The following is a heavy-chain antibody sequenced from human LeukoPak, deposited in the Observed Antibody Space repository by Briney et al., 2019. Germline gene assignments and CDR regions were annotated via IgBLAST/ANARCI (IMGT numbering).Heavy chain of an antibody. CDR2: ISGDGGTT. CDR3: ARSLPDYFDC. J-gene: IGHJ4*02. V-gene: IGHV3-43*02. Sequence: GGSLRLSCAASGFTFDDYAMHWVRQAPGKGLEWVSLISGDGGTTYSADSVKGRFTISRDNSKNSLYLQMNSLRTEDTALYYCARSLPDYFDCWGQGTLVTVSS. CDR1: GFTFDDYA.